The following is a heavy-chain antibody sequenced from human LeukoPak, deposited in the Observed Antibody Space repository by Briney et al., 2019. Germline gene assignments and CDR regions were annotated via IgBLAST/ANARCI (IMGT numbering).Heavy chain of an antibody. J-gene: IGHJ4*02. V-gene: IGHV3-21*01. Sequence: NSGGSLRLSCAASGFSFSNYKMNWVRQAPGKGLEWVSSISGSSSYIYYADSLRGRFTISRDNAKNSLYLQLNSLRADDTAVYYCARDWAGGLFDYWGQGTLVTVSS. CDR1: GFSFSNYK. CDR2: ISGSSSYI. CDR3: ARDWAGGLFDY. D-gene: IGHD3-16*01.